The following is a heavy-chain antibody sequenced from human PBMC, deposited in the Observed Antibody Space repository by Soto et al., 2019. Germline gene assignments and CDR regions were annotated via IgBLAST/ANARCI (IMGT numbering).Heavy chain of an antibody. V-gene: IGHV3-23*01. Sequence: EVQLLESGGGLVQPGGSLRLSCAASGFTFSTYGMSWVRQAPGKGLEWVSAISGSGGSTYYADSVKGRFTISRDNSKNTLYLQMNILRAEDTAVYYCANAARSSSSWYHDDWCQITRVTAAS. CDR3: ANAARSSSSWYHDD. J-gene: IGHJ4*02. D-gene: IGHD6-13*01. CDR1: GFTFSTYG. CDR2: ISGSGGST.